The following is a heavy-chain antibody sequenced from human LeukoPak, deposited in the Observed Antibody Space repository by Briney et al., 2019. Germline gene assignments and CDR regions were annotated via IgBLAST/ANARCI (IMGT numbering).Heavy chain of an antibody. CDR2: IYYSGST. V-gene: IGHV4-59*08. J-gene: IGHJ4*02. D-gene: IGHD3-10*01. CDR3: ARQGLGECYYVSGTFDY. CDR1: VGSISDYY. Sequence: PSETLSLTCTVSVGSISDYYWTWIRQPPGKELEWIGYIYYSGSTNYNPSLKSRVTISVDTSKNQFSLKLSSVTAADTAAYYCARQGLGECYYVSGTFDYWGQGTLVTVSS.